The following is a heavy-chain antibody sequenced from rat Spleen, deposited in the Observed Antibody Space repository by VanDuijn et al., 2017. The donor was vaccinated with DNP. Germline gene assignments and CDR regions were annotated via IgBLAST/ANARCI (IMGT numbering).Heavy chain of an antibody. CDR3: ARGSSSIYWYFDF. J-gene: IGHJ1*01. Sequence: LVQSGRSLKLSCVASGITFSNSGMHWIRQAPTKGLEWVTSISPSGGSTYYRDSVKGRFTISRDDAKSSLYLQMNSLKSEDTATYYCARGSSSIYWYFDFWGPGTMVTVSS. V-gene: IGHV5-19*01. D-gene: IGHD1-2*01. CDR2: ISPSGGST. CDR1: GITFSNSG.